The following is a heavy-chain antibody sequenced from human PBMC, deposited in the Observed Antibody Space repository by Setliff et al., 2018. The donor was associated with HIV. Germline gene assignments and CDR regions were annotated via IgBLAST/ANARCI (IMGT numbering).Heavy chain of an antibody. Sequence: SETLSLTCAVSGGSISSGNWWSWVRQPPGKRLEWIGEIYHSGITNYNPSPKSRVTISVDQSKNQFSLKLSSVTAADTAVYYFASTTYYYDSSGYNSWPLFDYWVQGTLVAVSS. V-gene: IGHV4-4*02. D-gene: IGHD3-22*01. J-gene: IGHJ4*02. CDR1: GGSISSGNW. CDR3: ASTTYYYDSSGYNSWPLFDY. CDR2: IYHSGIT.